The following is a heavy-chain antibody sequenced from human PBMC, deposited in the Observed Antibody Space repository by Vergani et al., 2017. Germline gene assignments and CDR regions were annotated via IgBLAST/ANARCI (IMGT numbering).Heavy chain of an antibody. Sequence: EVQLVESGGGLVQPGRSLRLSCAASGFTFDDYAMHWVRQAPGKGLEWVSGISWNSGSIGYADSVKGRFTISRDNAKNSLYLQMNSLRAEDTALYYLAKGALPYDSGGYYPYYFDYWGQGTLVTVSS. D-gene: IGHD3-22*01. CDR3: AKGALPYDSGGYYPYYFDY. CDR1: GFTFDDYA. CDR2: ISWNSGSI. J-gene: IGHJ4*02. V-gene: IGHV3-9*01.